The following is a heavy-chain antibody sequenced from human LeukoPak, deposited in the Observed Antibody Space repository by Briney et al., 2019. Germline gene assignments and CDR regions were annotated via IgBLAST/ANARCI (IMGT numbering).Heavy chain of an antibody. J-gene: IGHJ4*02. CDR1: GFTFSSYT. V-gene: IGHV3-21*01. CDR3: ASDRYYYGSGSYYSGAFDN. Sequence: GGSLRLSCVVSGFTFSSYTMNWVRQAPGKGLEWVSSISSRSIYIYYADSVKGRFTISRDNAKNSLYLQMNSLRAEDTAVYYCASDRYYYGSGSYYSGAFDNWGQGTLVTVSS. D-gene: IGHD3-10*01. CDR2: ISSRSIYI.